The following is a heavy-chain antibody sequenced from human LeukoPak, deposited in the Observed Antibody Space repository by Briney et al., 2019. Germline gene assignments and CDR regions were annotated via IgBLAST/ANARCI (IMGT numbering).Heavy chain of an antibody. Sequence: GGSLRLSCAPSGFTFSTYWMHWVRQAPGKGLVWVSRINAYGSSTNYADSVKGRFTISRDNAKNTVYLQMNSLSAEDTAMYYCTFSSYGDHVGVDAFDMWGQGTMVTVSS. D-gene: IGHD4-17*01. CDR1: GFTFSTYW. CDR2: INAYGSST. V-gene: IGHV3-74*01. CDR3: TFSSYGDHVGVDAFDM. J-gene: IGHJ3*02.